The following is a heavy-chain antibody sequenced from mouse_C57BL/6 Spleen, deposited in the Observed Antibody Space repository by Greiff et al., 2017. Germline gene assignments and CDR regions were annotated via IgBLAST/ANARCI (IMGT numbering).Heavy chain of an antibody. V-gene: IGHV3-6*01. D-gene: IGHD3-2*01. CDR3: ARETPTGAMDY. J-gene: IGHJ4*01. Sequence: DVKLQESGPGLVKPSQSLSLTCSVTGYSITSGYYWNWIRQFPGNKLEWMGYISYDGSNNYNPSLKNRISITRDTSKNQFFLKLNSVTTEDTATYYCARETPTGAMDYWGQGTSVTVSS. CDR1: GYSITSGYY. CDR2: ISYDGSN.